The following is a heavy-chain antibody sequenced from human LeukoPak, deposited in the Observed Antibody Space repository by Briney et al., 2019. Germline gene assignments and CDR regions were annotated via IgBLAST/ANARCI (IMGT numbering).Heavy chain of an antibody. Sequence: GGSLRLSCEASGFTFSSYEMNWARQAPGKGLEWVSYISSSDNTIYYADSVKGRFTISRDNAKNSLYLQMNSLRAEDTAVYYCTRDLAVAGTNYWGQGTLVTVSS. CDR1: GFTFSSYE. V-gene: IGHV3-48*03. J-gene: IGHJ4*02. CDR3: TRDLAVAGTNY. D-gene: IGHD6-19*01. CDR2: ISSSDNTI.